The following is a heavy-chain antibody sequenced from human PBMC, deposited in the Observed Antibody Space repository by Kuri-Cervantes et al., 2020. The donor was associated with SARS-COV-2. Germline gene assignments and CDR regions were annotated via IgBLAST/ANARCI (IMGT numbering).Heavy chain of an antibody. CDR1: GVPVTGGTYS. V-gene: IGHV4-61*09. CDR3: ARVPSSGWYPVDAAFDI. Sequence: LRLSCAVSGVPVTGGTYSWAWIRQPAGKGLEWIGHLDTSGSTYYNPSLKSRVTISVDTSKNQFSLKLSSVTAADTAVYYCARVPSSGWYPVDAAFDIWGQGTMVTVSS. CDR2: LDTSGST. J-gene: IGHJ3*02. D-gene: IGHD6-19*01.